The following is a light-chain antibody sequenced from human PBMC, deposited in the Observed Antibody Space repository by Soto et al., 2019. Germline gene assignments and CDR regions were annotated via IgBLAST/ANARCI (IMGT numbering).Light chain of an antibody. Sequence: IQMTQSPSSLSASVGDRVTITCRASQRITTYLNWYQQKPGEAPKLLISTSGTLQRGVPSRFSGSGYGTDFTLTINALRPEDVATYFCQQTYSTPYTFGQGTKREIK. CDR2: TSG. CDR1: QRITTY. CDR3: QQTYSTPYT. J-gene: IGKJ2*01. V-gene: IGKV1-39*01.